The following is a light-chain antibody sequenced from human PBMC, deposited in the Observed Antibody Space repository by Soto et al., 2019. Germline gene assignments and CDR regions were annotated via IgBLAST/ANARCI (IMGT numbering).Light chain of an antibody. V-gene: IGKV1-5*03. J-gene: IGKJ4*01. CDR1: QSLADW. CDR2: KAS. Sequence: DIQMTQSPSTLSASVGDRVTITCRASQSLADWLAWYQQKPGTAPKLLIYKASTLDSGVPSRFSGSGSGTEFTLTVSSLQPDDFATYYCQQYQSYSVTFGEGTKVEIK. CDR3: QQYQSYSVT.